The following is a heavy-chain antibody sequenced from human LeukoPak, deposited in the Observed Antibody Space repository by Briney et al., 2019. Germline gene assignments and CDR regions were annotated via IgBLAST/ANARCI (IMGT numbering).Heavy chain of an antibody. J-gene: IGHJ4*02. CDR2: IGSSGSPI. CDR1: GFTFSSYD. Sequence: QTGGSLRLSCAASGFTFSSYDMNWVRQAPGKGLEWVSFIGSSGSPIYYADSVKGRFTISRDNAKNSLYLQMSSLGVEDTAVYYCARGPAGDPFDHWGQGTLVTVSS. D-gene: IGHD3-16*01. V-gene: IGHV3-48*03. CDR3: ARGPAGDPFDH.